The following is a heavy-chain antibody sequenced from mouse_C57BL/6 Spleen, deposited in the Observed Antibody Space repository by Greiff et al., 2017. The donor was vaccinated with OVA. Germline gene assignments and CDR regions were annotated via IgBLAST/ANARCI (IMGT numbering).Heavy chain of an antibody. V-gene: IGHV5-17*01. CDR3: ARGWDSDY. J-gene: IGHJ2*01. CDR2: ISSGSSTI. D-gene: IGHD3-3*01. CDR1: GFTFSDYG. Sequence: EVKLMESGGGLVKPGGSLKLSCAASGFTFSDYGMHWVRQAPEKGLEWVAYISSGSSTIYYADTVKGRFTISSDNAKNTLFLQMTSLRSEDTAMYYCARGWDSDYWGQGTTLTVSS.